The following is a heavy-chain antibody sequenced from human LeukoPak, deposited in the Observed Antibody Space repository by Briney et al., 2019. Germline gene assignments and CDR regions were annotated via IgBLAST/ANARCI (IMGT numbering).Heavy chain of an antibody. CDR3: TRPSDSSDYYGLDY. J-gene: IGHJ4*02. V-gene: IGHV3-73*01. Sequence: PGGSLRLSCAASGFTFSGSAIHWVRQASGKGLEWVGRIRSKSNSYATGYAASVKGRFTISRDESKNTAFLQMNSLKTEDTAVYYCTRPSDSSDYYGLDYWGQGTLVTVSS. CDR1: GFTFSGSA. D-gene: IGHD3-22*01. CDR2: IRSKSNSYAT.